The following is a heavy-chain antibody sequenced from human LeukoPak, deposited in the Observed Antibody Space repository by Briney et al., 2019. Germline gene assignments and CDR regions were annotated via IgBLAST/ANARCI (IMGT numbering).Heavy chain of an antibody. J-gene: IGHJ3*02. Sequence: SVKVSCKASGGTFSSYAISWVRQAPGQGLEWMGRIIPIFGTANFAQKFQGRVTITTDESTSTAYMELSSLRSEDTAVYYCARGLLGYCSSTSCYTSAFDIWGQGTMVTVSS. CDR3: ARGLLGYCSSTSCYTSAFDI. CDR2: IIPIFGTA. CDR1: GGTFSSYA. V-gene: IGHV1-69*05. D-gene: IGHD2-2*02.